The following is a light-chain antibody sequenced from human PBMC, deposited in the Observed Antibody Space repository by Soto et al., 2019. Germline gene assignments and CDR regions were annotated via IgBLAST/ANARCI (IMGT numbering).Light chain of an antibody. CDR2: EVT. V-gene: IGLV2-14*02. J-gene: IGLJ1*01. CDR3: SSYAGSSNV. Sequence: QSALAQPASVSGSPEQSITISCTGTSSDVGTYNLVSWYQQHPGKAPKLIIYEVTERPSGVSNRFSGSKSGNTASLTVSGLQAEDEADYYCSSYAGSSNVFGTGTKLTVL. CDR1: SSDVGTYNL.